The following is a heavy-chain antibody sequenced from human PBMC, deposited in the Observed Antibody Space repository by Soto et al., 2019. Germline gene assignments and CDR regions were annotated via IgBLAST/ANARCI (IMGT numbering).Heavy chain of an antibody. CDR3: ARSPLDYDSSGFDY. V-gene: IGHV4-31*03. D-gene: IGHD3-22*01. CDR2: IYYSGST. J-gene: IGHJ4*02. Sequence: SETLSLTCTVSGGSISSGGYYWSWIRQHPGKGLEWIGYIYYSGSTYYNPSLKSRVTISVDTSKNQFSLKLSSVTAADTAVYYCARSPLDYDSSGFDYWGQGTLVTVSS. CDR1: GGSISSGGYY.